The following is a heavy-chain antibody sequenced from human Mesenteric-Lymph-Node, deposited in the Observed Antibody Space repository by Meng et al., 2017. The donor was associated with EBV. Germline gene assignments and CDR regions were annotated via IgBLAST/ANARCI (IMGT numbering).Heavy chain of an antibody. CDR3: ARVSLIWGGATL. CDR1: GGSFRGYY. D-gene: IGHD3-16*01. V-gene: IGHV4-34*01. CDR2: INHSGST. Sequence: QGHLQEGGGGLLKPSGTLTPPCVGFGGSFRGYYRSWLRQPPGKGLELIGEINHSGSTNYNPSLKSRVTISVDTSKNQFSLKLSSVTAADTAVYYCARVSLIWGGATLWGQGTLVTVSS. J-gene: IGHJ4*02.